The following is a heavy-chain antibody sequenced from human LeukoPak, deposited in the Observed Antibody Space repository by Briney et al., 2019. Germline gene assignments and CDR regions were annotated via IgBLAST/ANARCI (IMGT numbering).Heavy chain of an antibody. Sequence: SETLSLTCTVSGGSISSSSYYWGWIRQPPGKGLEWIGSIYYSGSTYYNPSLKSRVTISVDTSKNQFSLKLSSVTAADTAVYYCARGFIVGATGFDYWGQGTLVTVSS. D-gene: IGHD1-26*01. V-gene: IGHV4-39*07. CDR1: GGSISSSSYY. CDR2: IYYSGST. CDR3: ARGFIVGATGFDY. J-gene: IGHJ4*02.